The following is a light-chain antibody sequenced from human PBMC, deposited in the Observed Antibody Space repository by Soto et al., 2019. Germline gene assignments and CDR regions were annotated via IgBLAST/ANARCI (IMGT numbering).Light chain of an antibody. J-gene: IGKJ1*01. V-gene: IGKV3-20*01. Sequence: EIVLTQSPGTLSLSPGERATLSCRASQSVRSSYLAWYQQKPGQAPRLLIYGASSRATGIPDRFSGSGSGTDFTLTISRLEPEDFAVCYCQQYGSSPRTFGQGTKVEIK. CDR3: QQYGSSPRT. CDR1: QSVRSSY. CDR2: GAS.